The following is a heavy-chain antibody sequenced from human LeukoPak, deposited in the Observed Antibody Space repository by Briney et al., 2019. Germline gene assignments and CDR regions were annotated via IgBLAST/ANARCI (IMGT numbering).Heavy chain of an antibody. Sequence: GESLKISCKGSGYSFTSYWIGWVRPMPRKGLEWMGFIYPGDSDTRYSPSLQGQVTSSADKSISTAKLQWSSLKDSDTAKYYCARHMAGTTTWFDPWGQGTLVTVSS. CDR3: ARHMAGTTTWFDP. J-gene: IGHJ5*02. CDR1: GYSFTSYW. V-gene: IGHV5-51*01. CDR2: IYPGDSDT. D-gene: IGHD1-7*01.